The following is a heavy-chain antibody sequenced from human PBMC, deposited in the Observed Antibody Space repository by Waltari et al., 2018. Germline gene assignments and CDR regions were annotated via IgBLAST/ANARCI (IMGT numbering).Heavy chain of an antibody. J-gene: IGHJ4*02. CDR3: AKDRHSSSTHFDY. Sequence: EVQLVESGGGLVQPGRSLRLSCAASGFTFDDYSIHWVRQAPGKGLEWVSGISWNSGSIGYADSVKGRFTISRDNAKNSLYLQMNSLRAEDTALYYCAKDRHSSSTHFDYWGQGTLVTVSS. D-gene: IGHD6-6*01. CDR2: ISWNSGSI. V-gene: IGHV3-9*01. CDR1: GFTFDDYS.